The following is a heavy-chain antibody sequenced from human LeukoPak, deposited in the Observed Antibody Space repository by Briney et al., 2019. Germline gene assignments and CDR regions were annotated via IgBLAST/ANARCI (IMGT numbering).Heavy chain of an antibody. CDR3: ARHVATGSIDAFDI. V-gene: IGHV4-59*08. Sequence: SETLSLTCTVSGGSLSGFYWTWIRQPPGKGLEWIGYIYYTGSTKYNPSLKSRVTILLDTSKNQFSLKLLSVTAADTAVYYCARHVATGSIDAFDIGGQGTMVTVSS. CDR2: IYYTGST. CDR1: GGSLSGFY. D-gene: IGHD6-13*01. J-gene: IGHJ3*02.